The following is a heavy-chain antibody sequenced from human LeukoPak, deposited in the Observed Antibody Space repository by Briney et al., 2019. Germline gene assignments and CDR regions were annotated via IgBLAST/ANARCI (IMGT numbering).Heavy chain of an antibody. J-gene: IGHJ5*02. D-gene: IGHD3-10*01. CDR2: INHSGST. CDR3: ASASMVRGVPNWFDP. Sequence: SETLSLTCAVYGGSFSGYYWSWIRQPPGKGLEWIGEINHSGSTNYNPSLKSRVTISVDTSKNQFSLKLSSVTAADTAVYYCASASMVRGVPNWFDPWGQGTLVTVSS. CDR1: GGSFSGYY. V-gene: IGHV4-34*01.